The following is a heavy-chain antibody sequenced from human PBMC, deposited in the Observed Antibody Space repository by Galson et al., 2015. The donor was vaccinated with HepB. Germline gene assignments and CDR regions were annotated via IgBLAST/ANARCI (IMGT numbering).Heavy chain of an antibody. V-gene: IGHV3-48*02. CDR2: INSGSFRI. CDR3: VRDRLSHNDYYDTSGYFSFDY. Sequence: SLRLSCAASGFTFSTYNINWVRQAPGRGLQWVAYINSGSFRIYYADSVKGRFTISRDNGKNSLYLQMDSLRDDDTAVYYCVRDRLSHNDYYDTSGYFSFDYWGQGTLVTVSS. J-gene: IGHJ4*02. CDR1: GFTFSTYN. D-gene: IGHD3-22*01.